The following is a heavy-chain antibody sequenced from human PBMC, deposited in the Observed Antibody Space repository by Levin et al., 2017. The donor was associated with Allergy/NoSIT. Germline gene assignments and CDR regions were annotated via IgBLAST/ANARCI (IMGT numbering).Heavy chain of an antibody. Sequence: SQTLSLTCAVYCGSFSGYYWSWIRQPPGKGLEWIGEINHSGSTDCNPSLKSRVTISVVTSKNQFSLKLSSVTAADTAVYYCARGTTTDIVVVPAVVNYYYYMDVWGKGTTVTVSS. CDR3: ARGTTTDIVVVPAVVNYYYYMDV. CDR1: CGSFSGYY. D-gene: IGHD2-2*01. J-gene: IGHJ6*03. V-gene: IGHV4-34*01. CDR2: INHSGST.